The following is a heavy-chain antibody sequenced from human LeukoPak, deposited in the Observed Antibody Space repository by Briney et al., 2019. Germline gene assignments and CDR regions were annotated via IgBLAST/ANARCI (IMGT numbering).Heavy chain of an antibody. CDR1: GGSFSGYY. D-gene: IGHD4-17*01. Sequence: PSETLSLTCAVYGGSFSGYYWSWIRQPPGKGLEWIGEINHSGSTNYNPSLKSRVIISVDTSKNQFSLKLTSVTAADTAVYYCARVNGDYDNWFDPWGQGTLVTVSS. V-gene: IGHV4-34*01. J-gene: IGHJ5*02. CDR2: INHSGST. CDR3: ARVNGDYDNWFDP.